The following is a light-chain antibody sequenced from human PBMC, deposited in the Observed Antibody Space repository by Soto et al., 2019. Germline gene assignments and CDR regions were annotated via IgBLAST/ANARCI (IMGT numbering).Light chain of an antibody. CDR1: QSLSSN. J-gene: IGKJ1*01. CDR2: KAS. CDR3: QHYNSYSEA. Sequence: MTQSPATLSVSPGERAAVTCRASQSLSSNLAWYQQKPGKAPKLLIYKASTLKSGVPSRFSGSGSGTEFTLTISSLQPDDFATYYCQHYNSYSEAFGQGTKVELK. V-gene: IGKV1-5*03.